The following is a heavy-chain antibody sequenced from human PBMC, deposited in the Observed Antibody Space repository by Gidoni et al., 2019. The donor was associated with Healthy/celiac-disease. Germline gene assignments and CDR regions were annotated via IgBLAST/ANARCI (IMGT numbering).Heavy chain of an antibody. J-gene: IGHJ5*02. V-gene: IGHV4-38-2*01. CDR2: IYHSGST. CDR1: GYSISRGYY. Sequence: QVQLQESGPGLVKPSETLSLTCAVSGYSISRGYYWGWIRQPPGKGLEWIGSIYHSGSTYYNPSLKSRVTISVDTFKNQFSLKLSSVTAADTAVYYCATIRGYSSGWVRGWFDPWGQGTLVTVSS. CDR3: ATIRGYSSGWVRGWFDP. D-gene: IGHD6-19*01.